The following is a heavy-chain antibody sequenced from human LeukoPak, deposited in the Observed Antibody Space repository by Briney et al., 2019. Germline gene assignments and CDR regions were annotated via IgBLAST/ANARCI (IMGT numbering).Heavy chain of an antibody. V-gene: IGHV4-59*12. Sequence: PSETLSLTCTVSGGSISSYYWSWIRQPPGKGLEWIGYIYYSGSTNYNPSLKSRVTISVDTSKNQFSLKLSFVTAADTAVYYCARASRRSPRSSFDYWGQGTLVTVSS. J-gene: IGHJ4*02. CDR2: IYYSGST. CDR1: GGSISSYY. CDR3: ARASRRSPRSSFDY.